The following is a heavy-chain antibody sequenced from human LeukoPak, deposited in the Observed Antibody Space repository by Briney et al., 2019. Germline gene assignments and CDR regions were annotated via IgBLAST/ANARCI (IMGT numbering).Heavy chain of an antibody. CDR3: AKDEVWFGELNYYFDY. V-gene: IGHV3-13*01. Sequence: GGSLRLSCAASGFTFSSYDMHWVRQATGKGLEWVSAIGTAGDTYYPGSVKGRFTISRDNSKNTLYLQMNSLRAEDTAVYYCAKDEVWFGELNYYFDYWGQGTLVTVSS. D-gene: IGHD3-10*01. CDR1: GFTFSSYD. J-gene: IGHJ4*02. CDR2: IGTAGDT.